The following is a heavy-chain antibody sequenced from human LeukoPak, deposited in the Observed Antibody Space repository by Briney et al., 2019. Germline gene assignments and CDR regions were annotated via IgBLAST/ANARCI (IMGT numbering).Heavy chain of an antibody. CDR1: EFYFSTHA. Sequence: GGSLRLSCAASEFYFSTHAMTWVRQAPGKGLEWVSAISISGTKTYYADSVKGRFTISRDNSKNTLYLQMYSLRAEDTAVYYCANEIRPNDYWGQGTLVTVSS. CDR3: ANEIRPNDY. CDR2: ISISGTKT. D-gene: IGHD4-17*01. J-gene: IGHJ4*02. V-gene: IGHV3-23*01.